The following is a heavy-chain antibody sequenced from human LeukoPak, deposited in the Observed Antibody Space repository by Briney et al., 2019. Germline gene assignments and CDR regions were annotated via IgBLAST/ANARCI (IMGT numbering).Heavy chain of an antibody. CDR2: IYYSGST. CDR1: GGSISSSSYY. J-gene: IGHJ4*02. Sequence: SETLSLTCTVSGGSISSSSYYWGWIRQPPGKGLEWIGSIYYSGSTYYNPSLKSRVTISVDTSKNQFSLKLSSVTAADTAVYYCAKEQSDRTGRRSEDWGQGTLVTVSS. V-gene: IGHV4-39*07. D-gene: IGHD1-1*01. CDR3: AKEQSDRTGRRSED.